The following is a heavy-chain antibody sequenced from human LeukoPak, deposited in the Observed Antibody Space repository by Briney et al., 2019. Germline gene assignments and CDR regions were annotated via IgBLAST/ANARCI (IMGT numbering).Heavy chain of an antibody. CDR1: GFTFDDYA. D-gene: IGHD4-17*01. CDR3: VEDTRLRGMDV. J-gene: IGHJ6*04. V-gene: IGHV3-43*02. CDR2: ISGDGGST. Sequence: GSLRLSCAASGFTFDDYAMHWVRQAPGKGLEWVSLISGDGGSTYYADSVKGRFTISRDNSKNSLYLQMNSLRTEDTALYYCVEDTRLRGMDVWGKGTTVTVSS.